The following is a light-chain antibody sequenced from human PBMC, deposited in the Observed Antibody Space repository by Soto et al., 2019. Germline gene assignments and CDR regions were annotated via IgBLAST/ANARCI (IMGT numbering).Light chain of an antibody. Sequence: ILMTQSPATLSASPGDRATLSCRASQSVSRWLAWYQQKPGQAPRLVIYDVFSMTTGVPTRFSGSGSGTEFTLTISSLQPDDFAAYYRQQYNNYFRSFGEGTKVDIK. CDR2: DVF. CDR1: QSVSRW. V-gene: IGKV1-5*01. CDR3: QQYNNYFRS. J-gene: IGKJ1*01.